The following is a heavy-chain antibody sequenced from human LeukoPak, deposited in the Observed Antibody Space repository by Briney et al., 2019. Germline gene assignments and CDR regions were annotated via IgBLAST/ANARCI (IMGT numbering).Heavy chain of an antibody. CDR1: GYTFTGYY. CDR2: INPNSGGT. CDR3: ARGGGHSSGCKWS. D-gene: IGHD6-19*01. V-gene: IGHV1-2*02. J-gene: IGHJ5*02. Sequence: ASVKVSCKASGYTFTGYYMHWVRQAPGQGLEWMGWINPNSGGTNYAQKFQGRVTMTRDTSISTAYMELSGLRSDDTAVYYCARGGGHSSGCKWSWGQGTLVTVSS.